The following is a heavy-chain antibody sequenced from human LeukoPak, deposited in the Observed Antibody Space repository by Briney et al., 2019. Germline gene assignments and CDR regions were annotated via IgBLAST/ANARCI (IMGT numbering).Heavy chain of an antibody. V-gene: IGHV4-61*02. Sequence: PSQTLSLTCTVSGGSISSGSYYWSWIRQPAGKGLEWIGRIYTSGSTNYNPSLKSRVTISVDTSKNQFSLKLSSVTAADTAVYYCARVTGRYQLLGGYYMDVWGKGTTVTVSS. CDR1: GGSISSGSYY. J-gene: IGHJ6*03. CDR3: ARVTGRYQLLGGYYMDV. CDR2: IYTSGST. D-gene: IGHD2-2*01.